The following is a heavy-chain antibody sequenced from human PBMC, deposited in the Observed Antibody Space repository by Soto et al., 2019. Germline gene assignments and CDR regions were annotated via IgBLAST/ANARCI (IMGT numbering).Heavy chain of an antibody. D-gene: IGHD7-27*01. CDR2: ISSSGSTI. CDR1: GFTFSDYY. J-gene: IGHJ4*02. CDR3: ARVLTGGFVD. Sequence: QVQLVESGGGGVKPGGSLRLSCAASGFTFSDYYMSWIRQAPGKGLEWVSYISSSGSTIYYADSVKGRFTISRDNAKNTLYLHMISVRPEETALYYCARVLTGGFVDWGQGTLVTVSS. V-gene: IGHV3-11*01.